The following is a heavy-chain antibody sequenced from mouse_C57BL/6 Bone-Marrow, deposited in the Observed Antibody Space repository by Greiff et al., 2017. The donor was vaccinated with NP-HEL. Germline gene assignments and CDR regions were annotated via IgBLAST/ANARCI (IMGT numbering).Heavy chain of an antibody. CDR3: AITTVVERNYAMDY. CDR1: GYTFTDYY. Sequence: VQLQQSGPVLVKPGASVKMSCKASGYTFTDYYMNWVKQSHGKSLEWIGVINPYNGGTSYNQKFKGKATLTVDKSSSTAYMELNSLTSEDSAVYYCAITTVVERNYAMDYWGQGTSVTVSS. D-gene: IGHD1-1*01. CDR2: INPYNGGT. V-gene: IGHV1-19*01. J-gene: IGHJ4*01.